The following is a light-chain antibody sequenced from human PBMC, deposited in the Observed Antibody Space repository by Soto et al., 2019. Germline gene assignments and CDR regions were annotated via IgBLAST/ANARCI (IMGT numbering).Light chain of an antibody. CDR2: GIS. J-gene: IGKJ2*01. Sequence: ENVLTQSPGTLSLSPGERAALSCRASQSVTNSFFAWYQQKPGQAPRLLIYGISSRATGIPDRFSGSGSGTDFTLTFSRLEPEDFVVYYCQQYTTLPHTFGQGTKLEVK. CDR3: QQYTTLPHT. V-gene: IGKV3-20*01. CDR1: QSVTNSF.